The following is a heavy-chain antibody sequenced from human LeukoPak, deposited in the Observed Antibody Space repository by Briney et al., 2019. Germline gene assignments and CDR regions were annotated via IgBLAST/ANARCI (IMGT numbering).Heavy chain of an antibody. J-gene: IGHJ4*02. CDR2: ISSSGSTI. CDR3: ARVPNYDFWSGYDY. D-gene: IGHD3-3*01. V-gene: IGHV3-48*03. CDR1: GFTFSSYE. Sequence: GGSLRLSCAASGFTFSSYEMNWVRQAPGKGLEWVSYISSSGSTIYYADSVKGRFTISRDNAKNSLYLQMNSLRAEDTAVYYCARVPNYDFWSGYDYWGQGALVTVSS.